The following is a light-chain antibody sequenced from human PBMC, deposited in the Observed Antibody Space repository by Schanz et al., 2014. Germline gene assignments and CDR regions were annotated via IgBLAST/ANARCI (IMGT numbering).Light chain of an antibody. CDR3: CAYTTSSTYV. CDR2: DVT. V-gene: IGLV2-11*01. CDR1: SNDVGSYNY. Sequence: QSALTQPRSVSGSPGQSVTISCTGTSNDVGSYNYVSWYQQFPGKAPKLMIYDVTNRPSGVPDRFSGSKSGNTASLTISGLQAEDEADYFCCAYTTSSTYVFGTGTKLTVL. J-gene: IGLJ1*01.